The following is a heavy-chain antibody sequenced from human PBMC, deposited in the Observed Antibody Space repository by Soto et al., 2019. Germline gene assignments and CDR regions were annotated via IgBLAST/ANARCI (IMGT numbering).Heavy chain of an antibody. V-gene: IGHV4-4*07. J-gene: IGHJ6*02. D-gene: IGHD3-10*01. CDR1: GGYSVNFY. CDR3: ASQFGELFPSYGMDV. CDR2: IYTSGST. Sequence: PSLMNPPPRSVAGGYSVNFYGSWIREPAGKGLEWIGRIYTSGSTNYNPSLKSRVTMSVDTSKNQFSLKLSSVTAADTAVYYFASQFGELFPSYGMDVWGQGTTVTVSS.